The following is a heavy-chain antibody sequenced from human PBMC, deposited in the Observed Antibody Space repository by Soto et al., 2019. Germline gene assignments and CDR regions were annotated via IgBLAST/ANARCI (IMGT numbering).Heavy chain of an antibody. V-gene: IGHV3-33*03. CDR3: AKDMAAAAHQGDAFDI. CDR2: IWNDGTNK. J-gene: IGHJ3*02. Sequence: QVQQVESGGGVVQPGRSLRLSCAASGFTFSNYGMHWVRQAPGKGVEWVAVIWNDGTNKYYVDSVRGRFTISRDDSKNTLYLEMNSLRAEDTGVYYCAKDMAAAAHQGDAFDIWGLGTMVSVSA. D-gene: IGHD6-13*01. CDR1: GFTFSNYG.